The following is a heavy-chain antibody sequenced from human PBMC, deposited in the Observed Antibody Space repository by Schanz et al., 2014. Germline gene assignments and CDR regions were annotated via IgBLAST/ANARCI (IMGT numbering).Heavy chain of an antibody. CDR3: VRDSFFAFDY. Sequence: PGGSLRLSCAASGFSFSDYYMSWIRQAPGKGLEWVSYVSRSTPDIYYADSVKGRFTMSRDNAKNSVFLQMNSLRAEDTAVYYCVRDSFFAFDYWGQGTLVTVSS. V-gene: IGHV3-11*06. CDR2: VSRSTPDI. D-gene: IGHD3-3*01. CDR1: GFSFSDYY. J-gene: IGHJ4*02.